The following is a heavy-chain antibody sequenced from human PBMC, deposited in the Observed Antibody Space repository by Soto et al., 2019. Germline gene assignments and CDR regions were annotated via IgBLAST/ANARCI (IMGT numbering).Heavy chain of an antibody. CDR1: GFTFSSYG. CDR2: IWYDGSNK. CDR3: AREGTMVRGVMRYYYYYYYMDV. Sequence: QVQLVESRGGVVQPGRSLRLSCAASGFTFSSYGMHWVRQAPGKGLEWVAVIWYDGSNKYYADSVKGRFTISRDNSKNTLYLQMNSLRAEDTAVYYCAREGTMVRGVMRYYYYYYYMDVWGKGTTVTVSS. V-gene: IGHV3-33*01. J-gene: IGHJ6*03. D-gene: IGHD3-10*01.